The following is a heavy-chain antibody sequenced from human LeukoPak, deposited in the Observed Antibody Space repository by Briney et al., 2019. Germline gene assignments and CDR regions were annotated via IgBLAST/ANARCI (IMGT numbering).Heavy chain of an antibody. V-gene: IGHV1-8*01. CDR3: ARVDGYYDSSGYPTYYYYYYMDV. D-gene: IGHD3-22*01. Sequence: ASVKVSCKASGYTFTSYDINWVRQATGQGLEWMGWMNPNSGNTGYAQKFQGRVTMTRNTSISTAYMELSSLRSEDTAVYYCARVDGYYDSSGYPTYYYYYYMDVWGKGTTVTVSS. CDR2: MNPNSGNT. J-gene: IGHJ6*03. CDR1: GYTFTSYD.